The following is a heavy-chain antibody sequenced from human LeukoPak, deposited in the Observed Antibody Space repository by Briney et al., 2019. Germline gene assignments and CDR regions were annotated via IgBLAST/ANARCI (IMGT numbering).Heavy chain of an antibody. CDR1: GGSFSGYY. J-gene: IGHJ4*02. CDR2: INHSGST. V-gene: IGHV4-34*01. Sequence: ASETLSLTCAVYGGSFSGYYWSWIRQPPGKGLEWIGEINHSGSTNYNPSLKSRVTISVDTSKNQFSLKLSSVTAADTAVYYCAGGLGLGTAHIDYWGQGTLVTVSS. D-gene: IGHD2-21*02. CDR3: AGGLGLGTAHIDY.